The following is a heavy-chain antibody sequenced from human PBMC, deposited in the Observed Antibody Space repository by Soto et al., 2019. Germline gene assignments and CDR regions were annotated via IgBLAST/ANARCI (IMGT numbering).Heavy chain of an antibody. J-gene: IGHJ4*02. CDR2: ISYHGSDK. V-gene: IGHV3-30*18. D-gene: IGHD4-17*01. CDR1: GFTFSNYG. CDR3: AKYYFTTTVTTVGY. Sequence: QVQLVESGGGVVQPGRSLRLSCAASGFTFSNYGMHWVRQAPGKGLEWVAVISYHGSDKYYADSVKGRFTISRDNSKNTLYLQMDCLRAEGTAVYYWAKYYFTTTVTTVGYWGQGTLVTVSS.